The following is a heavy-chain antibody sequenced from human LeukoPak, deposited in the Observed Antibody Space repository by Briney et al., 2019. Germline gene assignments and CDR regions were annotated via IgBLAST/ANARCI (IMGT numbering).Heavy chain of an antibody. CDR2: IIPIFDTP. CDR1: GGTFNSYA. CDR3: AGAREPNYYYYAMDV. J-gene: IGHJ6*02. Sequence: ASVKVSCKASGGTFNSYAINWVRQAPGQGLEWMGGIIPIFDTPNYAQKFQGRVTITADESTSTAYMELSSLRSEDTAVYYCAGAREPNYYYYAMDVWGQGTTVTVSS. V-gene: IGHV1-69*13. D-gene: IGHD1-14*01.